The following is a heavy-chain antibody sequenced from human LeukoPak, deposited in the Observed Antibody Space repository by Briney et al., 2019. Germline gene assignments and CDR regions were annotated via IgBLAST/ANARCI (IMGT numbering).Heavy chain of an antibody. J-gene: IGHJ4*02. V-gene: IGHV3-33*06. Sequence: GGSLRLSCAASGFTFSSYGMHWVRQAPGKGLEWVAVIWYDGSNKYYADSVKGRFTISRDNSKNTLYLQMNSLRAEDTAVYYCAKDPGYYYDSSGYPFDYWGQGTPVTVSS. CDR3: AKDPGYYYDSSGYPFDY. CDR1: GFTFSSYG. D-gene: IGHD3-22*01. CDR2: IWYDGSNK.